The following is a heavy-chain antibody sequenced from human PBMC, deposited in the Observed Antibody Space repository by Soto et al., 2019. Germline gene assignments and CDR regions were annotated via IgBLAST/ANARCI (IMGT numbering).Heavy chain of an antibody. CDR1: GFTFSSYA. Sequence: QVQLVESGGGVVQPGRSLRLSCAASGFTFSSYAMHWVRQAPDKGLEWVAVISYDGSNKYYADSVKGRFTISRDNSKNTLYLQMNSLRAEDTAVYYCARDIYGDLNWFDPWGQGTLVTVSS. D-gene: IGHD4-17*01. CDR2: ISYDGSNK. J-gene: IGHJ5*02. CDR3: ARDIYGDLNWFDP. V-gene: IGHV3-30-3*01.